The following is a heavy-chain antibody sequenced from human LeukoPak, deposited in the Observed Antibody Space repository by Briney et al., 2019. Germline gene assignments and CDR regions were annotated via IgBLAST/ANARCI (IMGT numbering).Heavy chain of an antibody. D-gene: IGHD6-13*01. CDR2: IWYDRSNK. CDR1: GFTFSSYG. Sequence: GGSLRLSCAASGFTFSSYGMHWVRQAPGKGLEWVAVIWYDRSNKYYADSVKGRFTISRDNSKNTLYLQMNSLRAEDTAVYYCARDSAAGYYFDYWGQGTLVTVSS. V-gene: IGHV3-33*01. CDR3: ARDSAAGYYFDY. J-gene: IGHJ4*02.